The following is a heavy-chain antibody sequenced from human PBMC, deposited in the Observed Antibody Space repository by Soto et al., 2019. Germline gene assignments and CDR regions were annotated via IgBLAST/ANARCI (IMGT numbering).Heavy chain of an antibody. CDR3: ARGRNVDWYFAY. J-gene: IGHJ4*02. Sequence: EVQLVESGGGLVQPGRSLRLSCAASGFTFDDYAMHWVRQAPGKGLEWVSSIRWNSGNIGYADSVKGRFTLSIDNAKNSLYLQMNGLRAEDTALYYCARGRNVDWYFAYWGQGTLVTVSS. D-gene: IGHD3-9*01. CDR2: IRWNSGNI. CDR1: GFTFDDYA. V-gene: IGHV3-9*01.